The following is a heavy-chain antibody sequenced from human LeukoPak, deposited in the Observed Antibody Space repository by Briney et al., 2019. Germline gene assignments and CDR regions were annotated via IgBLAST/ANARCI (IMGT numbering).Heavy chain of an antibody. CDR3: ARLPQGILSRAAFDI. J-gene: IGHJ3*02. V-gene: IGHV4-38-2*02. CDR1: GYSISSGYY. D-gene: IGHD2-15*01. CDR2: IYHSGST. Sequence: SETLSLTCTVSGYSISSGYYWGWIRQPPGKGLEWIGSIYHSGSTYYNPSLKSRVTISVDTSKNQFSLKLSSVTAADTAVYYCARLPQGILSRAAFDIWGQGTMVTVSS.